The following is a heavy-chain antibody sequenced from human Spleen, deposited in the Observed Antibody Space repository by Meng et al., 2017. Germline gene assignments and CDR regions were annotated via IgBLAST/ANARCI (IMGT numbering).Heavy chain of an antibody. CDR3: ARGGLRVVDTAMVFDY. V-gene: IGHV4-34*01. J-gene: IGHJ4*02. Sequence: QVQLQQWGAGLSKPSETLSLTCALYGGSFSGYYWSWIRQPPGKGLEWIGEINHSGSTNYNPSLKSRVTISVDTSKNQFSLKLSSVTAADTAVYYCARGGLRVVDTAMVFDYWGQGTLVTVSS. CDR2: INHSGST. CDR1: GGSFSGYY. D-gene: IGHD5-18*01.